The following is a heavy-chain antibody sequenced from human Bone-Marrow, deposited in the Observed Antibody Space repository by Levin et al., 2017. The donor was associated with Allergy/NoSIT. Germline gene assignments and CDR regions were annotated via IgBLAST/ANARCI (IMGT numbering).Heavy chain of an antibody. J-gene: IGHJ4*02. D-gene: IGHD1-1*01. CDR2: IYSDGST. V-gene: IGHV3-53*01. Sequence: PGGSLRLSCAASGFSVSNNYMSWVRQAPGKGLEWVSLIYSDGSTLYADSVKGRFTISRDNSKNTLYLQMNNLRAVDTAVYYCARDSGGQLHGNDGWGQGTLVTVSS. CDR1: GFSVSNNY. CDR3: ARDSGGQLHGNDG.